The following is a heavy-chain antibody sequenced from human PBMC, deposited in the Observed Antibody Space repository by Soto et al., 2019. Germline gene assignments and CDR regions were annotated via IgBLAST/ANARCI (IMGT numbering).Heavy chain of an antibody. V-gene: IGHV3-74*01. CDR2: INSDGSNT. D-gene: IGHD6-6*01. J-gene: IGHJ6*02. CDR1: GFTFSSYW. CDR3: TRSGSSPYYYGMDV. Sequence: EVQLVESGGGLVQPGGSLRLSCAASGFTFSSYWMHWVRQAPGKGLVWVSRINSDGSNTNYADSVKGRFTISKDNAKNTLYLKMNSLRAEDTAVYYCTRSGSSPYYYGMDVWGQGTTVTVSS.